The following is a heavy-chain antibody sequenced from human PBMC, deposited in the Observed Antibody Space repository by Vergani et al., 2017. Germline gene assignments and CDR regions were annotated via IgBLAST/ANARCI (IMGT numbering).Heavy chain of an antibody. Sequence: EVQLVESGGGLVQPGGSLRLSCAASGFTFSSYAMSWVRQAPGKGLEWVSVIYSGGSSTYYADSVKGRFTISRDNSKNTLYLQMNSLRAEDTAVYYCAKSKLYYYYMDVWGKGTTVTVSS. J-gene: IGHJ6*03. V-gene: IGHV3-23*03. CDR2: IYSGGSST. CDR1: GFTFSSYA. CDR3: AKSKLYYYYMDV.